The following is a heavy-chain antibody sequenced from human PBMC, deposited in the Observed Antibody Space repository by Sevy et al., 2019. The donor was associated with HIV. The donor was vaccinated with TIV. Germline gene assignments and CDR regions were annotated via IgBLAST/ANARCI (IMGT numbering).Heavy chain of an antibody. Sequence: GGSLRLSCAASGFIFSGXXXXXXXXAPGQGLEWVSAISGSGGSTYYADSVKGRFTISRDNFRNTLYLQMNSLRAEDTAVYYCAKDRITAARFQHWGQGTLVTVSS. CDR3: AKDRITAARFQH. CDR1: GFIFSGXX. D-gene: IGHD6-13*01. CDR2: ISGSGGST. V-gene: IGHV3-23*01. J-gene: IGHJ1*01.